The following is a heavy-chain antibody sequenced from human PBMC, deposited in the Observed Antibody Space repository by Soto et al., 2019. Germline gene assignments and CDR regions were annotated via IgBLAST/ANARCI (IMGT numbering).Heavy chain of an antibody. CDR3: ARRRIVPTTNFDY. CDR1: GGSISSSSFY. J-gene: IGHJ4*02. D-gene: IGHD1-26*01. V-gene: IGHV4-39*01. Sequence: QLQLQESGPGLVKPSETLSLTCTVSGGSISSSSFYWGWIRQPPGKGLEWIGHIFHTGATYYNPTLKSRLIRPVDTSKTQSSLNLSSVTATDTAVYYCARRRIVPTTNFDYWGQGTLVTVSS. CDR2: IFHTGAT.